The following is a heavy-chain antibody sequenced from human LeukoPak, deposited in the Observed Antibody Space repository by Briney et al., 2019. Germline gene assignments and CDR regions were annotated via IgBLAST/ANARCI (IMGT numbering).Heavy chain of an antibody. D-gene: IGHD5-18*01. V-gene: IGHV1-24*01. J-gene: IGHJ4*02. Sequence: GASVKVSCKVSGYTLTELSMHWVRQAPGKGLEWMGGFDPEDGETIYAQKFQGRVTMTEDTSTDTAYKELSSLRSEDTAVYYCATSAPDTAMDNFDYWGQGTLVTVSS. CDR1: GYTLTELS. CDR2: FDPEDGET. CDR3: ATSAPDTAMDNFDY.